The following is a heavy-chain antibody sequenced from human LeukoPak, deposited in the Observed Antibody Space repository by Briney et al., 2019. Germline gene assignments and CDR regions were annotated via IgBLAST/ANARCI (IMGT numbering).Heavy chain of an antibody. D-gene: IGHD4-17*01. CDR1: GASIRSYY. CDR2: IYNSGST. V-gene: IGHV4-4*09. CDR3: ARLAPTTVTTRGYFDY. Sequence: SETLSLTCTVSGASIRSYYWSWIRQPPGKGLEWIGDIYNSGSTNYNPSLKSRVTTSVDTSKSQFSLKLSSVTAADTAVYYCARLAPTTVTTRGYFDYWGQGALVSVSS. J-gene: IGHJ4*02.